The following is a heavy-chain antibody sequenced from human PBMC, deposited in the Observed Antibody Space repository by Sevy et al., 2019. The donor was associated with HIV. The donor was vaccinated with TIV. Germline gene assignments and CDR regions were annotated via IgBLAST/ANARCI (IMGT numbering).Heavy chain of an antibody. D-gene: IGHD1-26*01. V-gene: IGHV4-61*01. CDR2: INYSGTT. CDR3: ARDSGNYPYYFDY. CDR1: GGSISGGNFF. Sequence: SETLSLTWTVSGGSISGGNFFWSWIGQSPGKGREGIGYINYSGTTNYNPSLRSRVTISVDTSKNLFSLKLRSVTAADTAVYYCARDSGNYPYYFDYWGQGTLVTVSS. J-gene: IGHJ4*01.